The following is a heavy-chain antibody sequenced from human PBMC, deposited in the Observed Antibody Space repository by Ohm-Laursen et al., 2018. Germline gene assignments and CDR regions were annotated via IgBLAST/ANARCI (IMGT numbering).Heavy chain of an antibody. D-gene: IGHD2-15*01. V-gene: IGHV3-53*01. J-gene: IGHJ4*02. CDR3: GKYCTGGSCYDY. Sequence: SLRLSCSASGFTVSSNYMSWVRQAPGKGLEWVSVIYSGGSTYYADSVEGRFTISRDNSKNTLYLQMNSLRAEDTAVYYCGKYCTGGSCYDYWGQGTLVTVSS. CDR1: GFTVSSNY. CDR2: IYSGGST.